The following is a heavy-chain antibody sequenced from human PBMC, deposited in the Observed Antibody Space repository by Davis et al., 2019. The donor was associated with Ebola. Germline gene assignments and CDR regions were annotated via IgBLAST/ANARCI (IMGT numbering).Heavy chain of an antibody. CDR3: ARGAYWNYDS. J-gene: IGHJ5*01. Sequence: PSETLSFTCTVSGVSISTHYWSWIRQPPGKRLEWIGSIYYTGNTNYNSSLYSRVTISVDTSKNQFSLKMNSVTAADTAVYYCARGAYWNYDSWGQGTLVTVSS. CDR1: GVSISTHY. CDR2: IYYTGNT. D-gene: IGHD1-1*01. V-gene: IGHV4-59*08.